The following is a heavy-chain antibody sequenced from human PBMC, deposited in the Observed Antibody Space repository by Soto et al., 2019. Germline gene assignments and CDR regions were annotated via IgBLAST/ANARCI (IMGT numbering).Heavy chain of an antibody. D-gene: IGHD1-7*01. Sequence: ASVKVSCKXSGGTFSSYAISWVRQAPGQGLEWMGGIIPIFGTANYAQKFQGRVTITADKSTSTAYMELSSLRSEDTAVYYCARGPPNWNYVLDYWGQGTLVTVSS. CDR1: GGTFSSYA. V-gene: IGHV1-69*06. J-gene: IGHJ4*02. CDR2: IIPIFGTA. CDR3: ARGPPNWNYVLDY.